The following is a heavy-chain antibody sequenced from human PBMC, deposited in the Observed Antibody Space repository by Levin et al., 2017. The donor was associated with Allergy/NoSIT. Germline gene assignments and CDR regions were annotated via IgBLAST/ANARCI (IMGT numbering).Heavy chain of an antibody. Sequence: KTSETLSLTCTVSGGSISSSSYYWGWIRQPPGKGLEWIGSIYYSGSTYYNPSLKSRVTISVDTSKNQFSLKLSSVTAADTAVYYCARVQLSTVTETNYYYYYGMDVWGQGTTVTVSS. CDR2: IYYSGST. CDR3: ARVQLSTVTETNYYYYYGMDV. CDR1: GGSISSSSYY. J-gene: IGHJ6*02. D-gene: IGHD4-11*01. V-gene: IGHV4-39*07.